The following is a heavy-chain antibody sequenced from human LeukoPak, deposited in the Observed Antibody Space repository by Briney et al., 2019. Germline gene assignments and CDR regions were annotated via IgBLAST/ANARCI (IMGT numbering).Heavy chain of an antibody. J-gene: IGHJ6*03. CDR1: GFSFSTSD. D-gene: IGHD3-10*01. CDR2: ISASSSAI. CDR3: ARKGLSFYYYMDV. Sequence: GGPLRLSCAASGFSFSTSDINWVRQAPGMGLEWVSYISASSSAIFYADSVKGRFTISRDNARNSLYLQMNNLRAEDTAVYYCARKGLSFYYYMDVWGRGTTVTVSS. V-gene: IGHV3-48*04.